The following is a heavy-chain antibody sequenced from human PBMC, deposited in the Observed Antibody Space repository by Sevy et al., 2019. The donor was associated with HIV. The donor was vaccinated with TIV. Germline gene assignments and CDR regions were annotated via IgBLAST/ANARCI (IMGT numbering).Heavy chain of an antibody. D-gene: IGHD4-4*01. J-gene: IGHJ6*02. CDR2: ISGSGGST. Sequence: GGSLRLSCAASGFTFSSYAMSWVRQAPGKGLEWVSAISGSGGSTYYADSMKGRFTISRDNSKNTLYLQMNSLRAEDTAVYYCAKALMTTVYYYYYGMDVWGQGTTVTVSS. V-gene: IGHV3-23*01. CDR1: GFTFSSYA. CDR3: AKALMTTVYYYYYGMDV.